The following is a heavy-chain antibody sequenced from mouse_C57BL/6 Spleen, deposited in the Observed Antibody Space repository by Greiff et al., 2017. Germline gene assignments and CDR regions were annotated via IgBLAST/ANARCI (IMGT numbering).Heavy chain of an antibody. D-gene: IGHD1-1*01. J-gene: IGHJ3*01. CDR2: ISYDGSN. Sequence: EVKLQESGPGLVKPSQSLSLTCSVTGYSITSGYYWNWIRQFPGNKLEWMGYISYDGSNNYNPSLKNRISITRDTSKNQFFLKLNSVTTEDTATYDCASYGSGAYWGQGTLVTVSA. V-gene: IGHV3-6*01. CDR1: GYSITSGYY. CDR3: ASYGSGAY.